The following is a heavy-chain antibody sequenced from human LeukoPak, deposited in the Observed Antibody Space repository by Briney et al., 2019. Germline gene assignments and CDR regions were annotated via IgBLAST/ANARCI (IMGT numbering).Heavy chain of an antibody. J-gene: IGHJ4*02. Sequence: GGSLRLSCAASGFTFDDYGMSWVRQAPGKGLEWVSGINWNGGSTGYADSVKGRFTISRDNAKNSLYLQMNSLRAEDTALYYCARVYPYYYDSSGYSEAGYFDYWGQGTLVTVSP. CDR1: GFTFDDYG. D-gene: IGHD3-22*01. CDR2: INWNGGST. CDR3: ARVYPYYYDSSGYSEAGYFDY. V-gene: IGHV3-20*04.